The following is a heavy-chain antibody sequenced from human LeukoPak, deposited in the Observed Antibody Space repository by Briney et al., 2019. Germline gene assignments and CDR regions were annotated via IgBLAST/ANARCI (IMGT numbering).Heavy chain of an antibody. CDR1: GYTFTSYG. V-gene: IGHV1-18*03. CDR2: ISAYNGNT. J-gene: IGHJ5*02. CDR3: ARLGLLWFGDNWFDP. D-gene: IGHD3-10*01. Sequence: ASVKVSCKASGYTFTSYGISWVRQAPGQGLEWMGWISAYNGNTNYAQKLQGRVTMTTDTSTSTAYMELRSLRSDDMAVYYCARLGLLWFGDNWFDPWGQGTLVTVSS.